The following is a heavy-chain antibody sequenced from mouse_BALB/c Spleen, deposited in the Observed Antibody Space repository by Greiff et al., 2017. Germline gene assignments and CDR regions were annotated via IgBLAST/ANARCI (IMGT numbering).Heavy chain of an antibody. D-gene: IGHD1-2*01. Sequence: VQLQQPGAELVKPGTSVKLSCKASGYNFTSYWINWVKLRPGQGLEWIGDIYPGSGSTNYNQKFKGKATLTADKSSSKAYMQLSSLTSEDSAVYYWARGEITTAYYAMDYWGQGTSGTVSS. CDR2: IYPGSGST. CDR3: ARGEITTAYYAMDY. V-gene: IGHV1-55*01. CDR1: GYNFTSYW. J-gene: IGHJ4*01.